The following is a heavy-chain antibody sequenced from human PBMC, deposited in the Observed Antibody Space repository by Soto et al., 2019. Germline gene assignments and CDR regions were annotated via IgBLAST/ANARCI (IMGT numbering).Heavy chain of an antibody. J-gene: IGHJ2*01. CDR2: IIPILGIA. Sequence: QVQLVQSGAEVKKPGSSVKVSCKASGGTFSSYTISWVRQAPGQGLEWMGRIIPILGIANYAQKFQGRVTITADKSTSTAYMELSSLRSEDTAVYYCARDYGGTHWYFDLWGRGTLVTVSS. CDR3: ARDYGGTHWYFDL. D-gene: IGHD4-17*01. CDR1: GGTFSSYT. V-gene: IGHV1-69*08.